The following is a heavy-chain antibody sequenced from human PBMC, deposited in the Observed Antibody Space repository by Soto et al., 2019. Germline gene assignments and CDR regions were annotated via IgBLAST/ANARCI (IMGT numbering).Heavy chain of an antibody. Sequence: QVQLQESGPGLVKPSQTLSLTCTVSGGSISSGGYYWSWIRQHPGKGLEWIGYIYYSGSTYYNPSLTSRANISVDTSKNQSPLKLSSVTAADTDVYYCASLFEYGGSPYFDYWGQGTLVTVSS. D-gene: IGHD4-17*01. CDR3: ASLFEYGGSPYFDY. V-gene: IGHV4-31*03. CDR2: IYYSGST. J-gene: IGHJ4*02. CDR1: GGSISSGGYY.